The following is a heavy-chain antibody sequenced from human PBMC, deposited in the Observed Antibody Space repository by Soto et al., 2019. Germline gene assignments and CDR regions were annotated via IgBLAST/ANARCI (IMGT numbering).Heavy chain of an antibody. J-gene: IGHJ4*02. D-gene: IGHD3-9*01. CDR3: ARDLAYYDILTGYYMKQNFDY. V-gene: IGHV1-3*01. CDR2: INAGNGNT. CDR1: GYTFTSYA. Sequence: ASVKVSCKASGYTFTSYAMHWVRQAPGQRLEWMGWINAGNGNTKYSQKFQGRVTITRDTSASTAYMELSSLRSEDTAVYYCARDLAYYDILTGYYMKQNFDYWGQGTLVTVSS.